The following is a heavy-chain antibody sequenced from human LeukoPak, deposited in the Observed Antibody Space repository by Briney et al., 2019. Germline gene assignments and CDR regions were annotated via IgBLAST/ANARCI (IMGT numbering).Heavy chain of an antibody. Sequence: GGSLRLSCAASGSTFSDYQMSWIRQAPGKGLEWVSYITSRSSYTYYADSVKGRFTISRDNAKNSLYLQMNSLRADDTAVYYCARNWNDVLHYWGQGTLVTASS. J-gene: IGHJ4*02. D-gene: IGHD1-1*01. CDR3: ARNWNDVLHY. V-gene: IGHV3-11*03. CDR2: ITSRSSYT. CDR1: GSTFSDYQ.